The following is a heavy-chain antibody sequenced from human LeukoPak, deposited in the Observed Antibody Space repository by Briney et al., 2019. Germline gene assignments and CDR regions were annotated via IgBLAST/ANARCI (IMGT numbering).Heavy chain of an antibody. CDR1: GFTFSSYS. CDR2: LSYDGSNK. Sequence: GGSLRLSCAASGFTFSSYSMHWVRQAPGKGLEWVAVLSYDGSNKYYADSVKGRFTISRDNSKNTLYLQMNSLRAEDTAVYYCARPALEWLLYDAFDIWGQGTMVTVSS. D-gene: IGHD3-3*01. CDR3: ARPALEWLLYDAFDI. J-gene: IGHJ3*02. V-gene: IGHV3-30*04.